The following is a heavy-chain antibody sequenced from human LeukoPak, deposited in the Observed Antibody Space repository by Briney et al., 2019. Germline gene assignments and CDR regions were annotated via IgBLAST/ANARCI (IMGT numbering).Heavy chain of an antibody. D-gene: IGHD3-10*01. CDR2: ISSSSSYI. CDR3: ARAGLLWFGELPLDY. J-gene: IGHJ4*02. V-gene: IGHV3-21*01. CDR1: GFTFSSYS. Sequence: PGGSLRLSCAASGFTFSSYSMNWVRQAPGKGLEWVSSISSSSSYIYYADSVKGGFTISRDNARNSLYLQMNSLRAEDTAVYYCARAGLLWFGELPLDYWGQGTLVTVSS.